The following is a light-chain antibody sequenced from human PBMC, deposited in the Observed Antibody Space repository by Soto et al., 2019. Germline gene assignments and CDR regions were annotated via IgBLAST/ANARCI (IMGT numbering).Light chain of an antibody. CDR3: QQSYSTPIT. Sequence: DIQMTQSPSSLSASVGDSVTITCRASQDISNYLNWYQQEPGKAPKFLIYAASSLQSGVPSRFSGSGSGTDFTLTISSLQPEDFATYYCQQSYSTPITFGQGTRLEIK. J-gene: IGKJ5*01. CDR2: AAS. CDR1: QDISNY. V-gene: IGKV1-39*01.